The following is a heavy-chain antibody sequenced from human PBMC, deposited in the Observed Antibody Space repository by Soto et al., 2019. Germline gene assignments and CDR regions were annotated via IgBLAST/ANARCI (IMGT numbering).Heavy chain of an antibody. CDR2: IYYSGST. CDR1: GGSISSFY. Sequence: FETLSLTCRVSGGSISSFYWSWIRKPAGKGLEWIGYIYYSGSTNYNPSLKSRVTISLDTSNDQFSLKLSSVTAADTAVYYCAKTRDNNINYYYALDVWGPGTTVTVSS. CDR3: AKTRDNNINYYYALDV. D-gene: IGHD1-20*01. J-gene: IGHJ6*02. V-gene: IGHV4-59*01.